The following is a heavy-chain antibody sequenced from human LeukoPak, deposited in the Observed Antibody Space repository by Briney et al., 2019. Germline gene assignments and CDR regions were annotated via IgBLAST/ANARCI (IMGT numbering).Heavy chain of an antibody. Sequence: SETLSLTCTVSGVSISSSSYFWVWIRQPPGKGLEWIGSIYYSGSTYYNPSLMSRVTISVDTSKNQFSLKLNSVTAADTAVYYCTRHRGASYYNILTGYLDAFDIWGQGTMVTVSS. J-gene: IGHJ3*02. CDR1: GVSISSSSYF. V-gene: IGHV4-39*01. D-gene: IGHD3-9*01. CDR2: IYYSGST. CDR3: TRHRGASYYNILTGYLDAFDI.